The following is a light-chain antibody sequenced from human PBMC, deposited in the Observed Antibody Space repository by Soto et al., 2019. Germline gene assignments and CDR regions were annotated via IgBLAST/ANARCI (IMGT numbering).Light chain of an antibody. Sequence: QSVLAQPPSVSGAPGQKVTISCTGSSSNIGAGYDLHWYQQLPGTAPKLLLYGNSNRPSGVPDRFSGSKSGTSASLAITGLQAEDEADYYCCSYAGSSTYVFGTGTKVTVL. J-gene: IGLJ1*01. V-gene: IGLV1-40*01. CDR2: GNS. CDR3: CSYAGSSTYV. CDR1: SSNIGAGYD.